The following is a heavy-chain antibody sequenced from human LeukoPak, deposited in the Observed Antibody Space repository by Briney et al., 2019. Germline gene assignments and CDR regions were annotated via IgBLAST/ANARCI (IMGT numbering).Heavy chain of an antibody. D-gene: IGHD4/OR15-4a*01. Sequence: GESLRISCKASVYSFTTYWIGWVRQMPGKGLEWMGIIYPRDSDTRYSPSFQGQVTISADNSISTAYLQLRSLKASDTAIYYCARQVPFDYWGQGTLVTVSS. CDR1: VYSFTTYW. V-gene: IGHV5-51*01. CDR3: ARQVPFDY. CDR2: IYPRDSDT. J-gene: IGHJ4*02.